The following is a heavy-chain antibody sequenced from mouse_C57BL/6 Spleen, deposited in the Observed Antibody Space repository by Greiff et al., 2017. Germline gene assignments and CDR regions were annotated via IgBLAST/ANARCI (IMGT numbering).Heavy chain of an antibody. Sequence: QVQLQQSGPELVKPGASVKISCKASGYAFSSSWMNWVKQRPGKGLEWIGRIYPGDGDTNYNGKFKGKATLTADKSSSTAYMQLSCLTSEDSAVYFCARSLYYCGSSYDYYAMDYWGQGTSVTVSS. D-gene: IGHD1-1*01. CDR2: IYPGDGDT. CDR1: GYAFSSSW. V-gene: IGHV1-82*01. CDR3: ARSLYYCGSSYDYYAMDY. J-gene: IGHJ4*01.